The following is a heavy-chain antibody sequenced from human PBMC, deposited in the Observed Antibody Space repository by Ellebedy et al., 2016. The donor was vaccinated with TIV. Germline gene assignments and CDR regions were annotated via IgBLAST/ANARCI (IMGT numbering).Heavy chain of an antibody. J-gene: IGHJ3*01. CDR3: VRELPVGGTVLHAFDL. CDR2: IVSTSDYI. CDR1: GFAFSSFT. D-gene: IGHD1-26*01. V-gene: IGHV3-21*01. Sequence: GESLKISCAASGFAFSSFTMSWVRQAPGRGLEWVSSIVSTSDYIYSRDSVKGRFTISRDNARNSVYLQMNSLGAEDTAVYYCVRELPVGGTVLHAFDLWGQGTMVTVSS.